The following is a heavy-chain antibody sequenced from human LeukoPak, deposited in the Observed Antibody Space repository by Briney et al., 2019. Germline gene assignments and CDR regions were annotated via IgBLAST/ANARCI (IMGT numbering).Heavy chain of an antibody. CDR3: ARGESSSWYD. J-gene: IGHJ4*02. CDR1: GFTFSTYR. D-gene: IGHD6-13*01. V-gene: IGHV3-74*01. CDR2: MNSDGSST. Sequence: QPGGSLRLSCAASGFTFSTYRMHWVPQGPGKGLVWVSGMNSDGSSTVYADSVKGRFTISRDNAKNTLYLQMNSLRAEDTAVYYCARGESSSWYDWGQGTLVTVSS.